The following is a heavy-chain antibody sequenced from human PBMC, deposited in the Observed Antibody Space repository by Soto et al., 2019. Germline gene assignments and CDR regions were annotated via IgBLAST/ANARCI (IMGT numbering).Heavy chain of an antibody. CDR1: GFTFSSYS. D-gene: IGHD4-17*01. V-gene: IGHV3-48*01. CDR3: AKIGTYLRMDV. J-gene: IGHJ6*02. Sequence: EVQLVESGGGLVQPGGSLRLSCAVSGFTFSSYSMNWVRQAPGKGLEWVSYISSGSGTTYYADSVKGRFSISRDNANNSLYPQMNSLRVEDTVVYYCAKIGTYLRMDVWGQGTTVTVSS. CDR2: ISSGSGTT.